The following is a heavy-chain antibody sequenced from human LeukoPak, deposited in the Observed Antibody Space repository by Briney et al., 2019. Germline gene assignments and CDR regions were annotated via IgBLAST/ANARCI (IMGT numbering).Heavy chain of an antibody. D-gene: IGHD5-18*01. CDR3: AKEGDTAMVDGGGY. J-gene: IGHJ4*02. V-gene: IGHV3-30*02. CDR2: IRYDGGNK. CDR1: GFTFSSYG. Sequence: GGSLRLSCAASGFTFSSYGMHWVRQAPGKGLEWVAFIRYDGGNKYYADSVKGRFTISRDNSKNTLYLQMNSLRAEDTAIYYCAKEGDTAMVDGGGYWGQGTLVTVSS.